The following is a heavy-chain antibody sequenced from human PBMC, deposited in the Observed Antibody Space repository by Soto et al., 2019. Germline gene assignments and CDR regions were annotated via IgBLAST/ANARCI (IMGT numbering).Heavy chain of an antibody. J-gene: IGHJ3*02. CDR1: GFSFSNAW. CDR2: ITNTDYTT. V-gene: IGHV3-48*04. CDR3: AKIRGAWGYVFDI. Sequence: EVQLVESGGGLVKPGGSLRLSCAASGFSFSNAWMSWVRQTPGKGLEWVSYITNTDYTTKYADSVKGRFTMSRDNAKKSLSLQMDSLRAEDTAVYYCAKIRGAWGYVFDIWGQGTMVIVSS. D-gene: IGHD3-10*01.